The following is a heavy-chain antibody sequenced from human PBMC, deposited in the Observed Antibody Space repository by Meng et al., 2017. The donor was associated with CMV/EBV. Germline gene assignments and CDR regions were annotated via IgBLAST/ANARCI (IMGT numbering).Heavy chain of an antibody. CDR1: GGSISSGDYY. CDR3: ARDNRRGGVDY. Sequence: VRLQHWGAGCGKLSQNLSLTCTVAGGSISSGDYYWSWICQPPGKGMEWIVYIYYSGSTYYNPSLKSRVTISVDTSKNQFSLKLSSVTAADTAVYYCARDNRRGGVDYWGQGTLVTVSS. D-gene: IGHD3-3*01. V-gene: IGHV4-30-4*08. J-gene: IGHJ4*02. CDR2: IYYSGST.